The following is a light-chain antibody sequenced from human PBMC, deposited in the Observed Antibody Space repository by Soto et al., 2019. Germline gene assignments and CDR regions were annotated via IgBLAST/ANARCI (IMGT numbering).Light chain of an antibody. J-gene: IGKJ1*01. CDR3: QQYSSWVWT. CDR2: GAS. Sequence: EIVRTQSPATLSFSPGEISTLRSATSASVSSSLACYQQKPGQAPGLLIYGASTRATGIPARFSGSGSGTEFTLTISSLQSEDFAFYYCQQYSSWVWTFGQGTKVDI. V-gene: IGKV3-15*01. CDR1: ASVSSS.